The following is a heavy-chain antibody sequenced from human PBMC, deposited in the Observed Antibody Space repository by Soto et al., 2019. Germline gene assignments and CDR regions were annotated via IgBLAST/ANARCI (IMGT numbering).Heavy chain of an antibody. Sequence: GASVKVSCKASGYTFTSYAISWVRQAPGQGLEWMGGIIPIFGTANYAQKFQGRVTITADESTSTAYMELSSLRSEDTAVYYCATLTGTTSLDYWGQGTLVTVSS. V-gene: IGHV1-69*13. CDR2: IIPIFGTA. CDR1: GYTFTSYA. J-gene: IGHJ4*02. D-gene: IGHD1-20*01. CDR3: ATLTGTTSLDY.